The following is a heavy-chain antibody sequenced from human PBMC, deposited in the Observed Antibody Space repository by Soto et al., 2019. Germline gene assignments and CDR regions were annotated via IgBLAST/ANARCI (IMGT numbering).Heavy chain of an antibody. J-gene: IGHJ4*02. CDR2: ISYDGSNK. CDR3: AKDPSDSSSWYYFDY. Sequence: GGSLRLSCAASGFTFSSYGMHWVRQAPGKGLEWVAVISYDGSNKYYADSVKGRFTISRDNSKNTLYLQMNSLRAEDTAVYYCAKDPSDSSSWYYFDYWGQGTLVTVSS. D-gene: IGHD6-13*01. CDR1: GFTFSSYG. V-gene: IGHV3-30*18.